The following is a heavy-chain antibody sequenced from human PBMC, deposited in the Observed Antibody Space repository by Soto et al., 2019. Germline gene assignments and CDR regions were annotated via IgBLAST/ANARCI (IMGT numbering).Heavy chain of an antibody. CDR3: ARDRMTRGSYSSYFAY. Sequence: QVQLQESGPGLVKPSETLSLTCTVSGGSVSSGSYYWSWIRQPPGKGLEWIGYVYYSGSTNYNPSLKSRVTISVAPSKNQYSLKLSSVTAADTAVYYCARDRMTRGSYSSYFAYWGQGTLVTVSS. D-gene: IGHD1-26*01. J-gene: IGHJ4*02. CDR2: VYYSGST. CDR1: GGSVSSGSYY. V-gene: IGHV4-61*01.